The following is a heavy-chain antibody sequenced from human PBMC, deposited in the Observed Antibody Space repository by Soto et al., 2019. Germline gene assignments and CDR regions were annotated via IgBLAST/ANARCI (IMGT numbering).Heavy chain of an antibody. Sequence: QVQLVQSGAEVKKPGASVKVSCKASGYTFTSYGISWVRQAPGQGLEWMGWISAYNGNTNYAQKLQGRVTMTTDTSTSTAYMGLRSLRSDHTAVYYCARGRDGKHGFGELLVGFPPAKVPINWFDPWGQGTLVTVSS. D-gene: IGHD3-10*01. CDR3: ARGRDGKHGFGELLVGFPPAKVPINWFDP. CDR1: GYTFTSYG. V-gene: IGHV1-18*01. CDR2: ISAYNGNT. J-gene: IGHJ5*02.